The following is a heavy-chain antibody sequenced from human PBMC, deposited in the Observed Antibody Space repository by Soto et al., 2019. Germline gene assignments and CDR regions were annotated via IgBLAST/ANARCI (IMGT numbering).Heavy chain of an antibody. J-gene: IGHJ4*02. CDR1: GGPYSSYT. Sequence: QVQLVQCGAEVKKPGSSVKVSCKASGGPYSSYTISWVRQARGQGLEWMGRIIPILGLANYAQKFQVRVTITADKSNGTAYMVLSSLRSEDTAVYYCASRNPLAAGGYFDYWGQGTLVTVSS. CDR2: IIPILGLA. D-gene: IGHD6-13*01. CDR3: ASRNPLAAGGYFDY. V-gene: IGHV1-69*02.